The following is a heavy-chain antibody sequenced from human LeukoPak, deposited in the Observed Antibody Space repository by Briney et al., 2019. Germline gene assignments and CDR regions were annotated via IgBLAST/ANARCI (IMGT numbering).Heavy chain of an antibody. J-gene: IGHJ3*02. CDR1: GFTFSSYE. Sequence: GGSLRLSCAASGFTFSSYEMNWVRQAPGKGLEWVSYISSSGSTIYYADSVKGRFTISRDNAKNSLYLQMNGLRAEDTAVYYCARVEEDAFDIWGQGTMVTVSS. V-gene: IGHV3-48*03. CDR2: ISSSGSTI. CDR3: ARVEEDAFDI.